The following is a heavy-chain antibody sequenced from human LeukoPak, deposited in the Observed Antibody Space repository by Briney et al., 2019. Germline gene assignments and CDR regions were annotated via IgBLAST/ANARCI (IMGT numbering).Heavy chain of an antibody. CDR3: ARQGAAGKYYYYHMDV. Sequence: GESLKISCQDSGYNFPIYWIGWVRQMPGQGLEWMGIIYPDDSNTIYGPSFQGQVTISADKSINTAYLEWSSLKASDTAIYYCARQGAAGKYYYYHMDVRGKGTTVTVSS. J-gene: IGHJ6*03. V-gene: IGHV5-51*01. CDR2: IYPDDSNT. CDR1: GYNFPIYW. D-gene: IGHD6-13*01.